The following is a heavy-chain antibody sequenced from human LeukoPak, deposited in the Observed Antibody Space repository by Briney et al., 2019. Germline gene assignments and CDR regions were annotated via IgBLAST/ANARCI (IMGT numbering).Heavy chain of an antibody. V-gene: IGHV1-2*02. CDR3: ARDQSITMARVAFDI. Sequence: ASVKVSCKASGYTFTGYYMHWVRQAPGQGLEWMGWINPNSGGTNYAQKFQGRVTMTRDTSISTAYMELSRLRSDDTAVYYCARDQSITMARVAFDIWGQGTMVTVSS. CDR1: GYTFTGYY. CDR2: INPNSGGT. J-gene: IGHJ3*02. D-gene: IGHD3-10*01.